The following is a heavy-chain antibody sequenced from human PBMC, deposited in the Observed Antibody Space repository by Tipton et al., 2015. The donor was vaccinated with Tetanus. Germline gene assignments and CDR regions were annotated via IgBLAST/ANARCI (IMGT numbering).Heavy chain of an antibody. CDR1: GASISSGRRFD. Sequence: TLSLTCTVSGASISSGRRFDCGWIRQPPGKGLEWIGTISYSGSTSYSPSLKSRVTMSVDTSRNQFSLKVRSMTAADTAVYYCARQEPPRRFFYDSSGSSGWGQGTLVIVSS. CDR3: ARQEPPRRFFYDSSGSSG. J-gene: IGHJ4*02. CDR2: ISYSGST. V-gene: IGHV4-39*01. D-gene: IGHD3-22*01.